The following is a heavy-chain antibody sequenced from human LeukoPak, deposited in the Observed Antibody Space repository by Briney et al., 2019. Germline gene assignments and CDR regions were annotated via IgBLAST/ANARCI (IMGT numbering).Heavy chain of an antibody. J-gene: IGHJ3*02. D-gene: IGHD4-17*01. Sequence: GGSLRLSCAASGFTFSSYAMHWVRQAPGKGLEYVSAISSNGGSTYYANSVKGRFTISRDNFKNTLYLQMGSLRAEDMAVYYCARSDYGDYVRAFDIWGQGTMVTVSS. V-gene: IGHV3-64*01. CDR1: GFTFSSYA. CDR2: ISSNGGST. CDR3: ARSDYGDYVRAFDI.